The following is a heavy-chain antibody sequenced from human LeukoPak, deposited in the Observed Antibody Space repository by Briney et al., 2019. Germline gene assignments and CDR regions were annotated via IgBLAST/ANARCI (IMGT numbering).Heavy chain of an antibody. CDR2: IYHSGST. J-gene: IGHJ4*02. Sequence: SETLSLTCAVSGYSISSGYYWGWIRQPPGKGLEWIGSIYHSGSTYYNPSLKSRVTISVDTSKNQFSLKLSSVTAADTAVYYCARHITIFGVVIPFSDYWGQGTLVTVSS. D-gene: IGHD3-3*01. V-gene: IGHV4-38-2*01. CDR1: GYSISSGYY. CDR3: ARHITIFGVVIPFSDY.